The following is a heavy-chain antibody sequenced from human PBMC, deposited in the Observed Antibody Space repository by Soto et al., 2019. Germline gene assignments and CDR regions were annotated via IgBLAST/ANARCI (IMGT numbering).Heavy chain of an antibody. D-gene: IGHD6-13*01. Sequence: GGSLRLSCAASGFTFSNYAVTWVRQAPGKGLEWGSTFSGSGGRTYYADSVRGRFTVSGDSSKSTLCLQMNSLGVEDTAVYYCAKDQGSSWYEIDYWGQGT. CDR3: AKDQGSSWYEIDY. CDR2: FSGSGGRT. J-gene: IGHJ4*02. V-gene: IGHV3-23*01. CDR1: GFTFSNYA.